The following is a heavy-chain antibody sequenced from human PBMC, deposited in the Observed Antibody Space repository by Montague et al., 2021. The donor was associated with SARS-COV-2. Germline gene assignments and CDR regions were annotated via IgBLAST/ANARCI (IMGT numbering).Heavy chain of an antibody. CDR1: GDSITTYY. D-gene: IGHD1-1*01. CDR2: IYYTGTT. J-gene: IGHJ4*02. CDR3: ERAQTTCFIANCVNYFDY. V-gene: IGHV4-59*01. Sequence: SETLSLTCSVSGDSITTYYWSWIRQSPGRGLEWIGHIYYTGTTKYDPSLKSRVTISVDTSRRQFSLKLKSVTAADTAVYYWERAQTTCFIANCVNYFDYWGQGALVTVSS.